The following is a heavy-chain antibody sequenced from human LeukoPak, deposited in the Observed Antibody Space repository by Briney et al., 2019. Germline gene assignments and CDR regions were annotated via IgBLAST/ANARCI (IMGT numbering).Heavy chain of an antibody. CDR2: ISSSATYM. Sequence: GECTRRSWWACGVKVRSVSMGCGRLTPKKRLEWVSSISSSATYMYYADSVKGRFTISRDNTKNSLYLQMNSLRAEDTAVYYCARGGVGLVIIPGWEYDYYGLDVWGQGTTVTVSS. J-gene: IGHJ6*02. CDR3: ARGGVGLVIIPGWEYDYYGLDV. D-gene: IGHD3/OR15-3a*01. CDR1: GVKVRSVS. V-gene: IGHV3-21*01.